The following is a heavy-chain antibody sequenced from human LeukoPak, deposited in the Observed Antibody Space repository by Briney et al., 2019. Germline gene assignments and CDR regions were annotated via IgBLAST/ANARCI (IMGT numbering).Heavy chain of an antibody. J-gene: IGHJ6*03. CDR2: IYYSGST. CDR3: AREWVVPAAIRSAGMDV. Sequence: SSETLSLTCTVSGGSISSYYWSWIRQPPGKGLEWIGYIYYSGSTNYNPSLKSRVTISVDTSKNQFSLKLSSVTAADTAVYYCAREWVVPAAIRSAGMDVWGKGTTVTVSS. D-gene: IGHD2-2*02. V-gene: IGHV4-59*12. CDR1: GGSISSYY.